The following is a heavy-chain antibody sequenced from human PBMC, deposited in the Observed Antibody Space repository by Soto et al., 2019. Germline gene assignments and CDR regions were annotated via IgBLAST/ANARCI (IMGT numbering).Heavy chain of an antibody. CDR3: AHNGYGDYPIVY. CDR2: IYWDDSK. Sequence: QITLKESGPTLVKPTQTLTLTCTFSGFSISTSGVGVGWIRQPPRESLEWLEVIYWDDSKHYSPSRESRLTITKDSSKNHLGLTTITIDPVDTATYYCAHNGYGDYPIVYCGQGTLVTVSS. D-gene: IGHD4-17*01. J-gene: IGHJ4*02. V-gene: IGHV2-5*02. CDR1: GFSISTSGVG.